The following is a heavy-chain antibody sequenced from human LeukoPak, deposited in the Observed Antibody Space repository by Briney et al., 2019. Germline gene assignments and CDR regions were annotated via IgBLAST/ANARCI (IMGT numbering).Heavy chain of an antibody. D-gene: IGHD3-10*01. J-gene: IGHJ4*02. CDR2: IYTSGST. CDR1: GGSISSGSYY. CDR3: ARGLLWFGGRYFDY. V-gene: IGHV4-61*02. Sequence: SGTLSLTCTGSGGSISSGSYYWSWIRQPAGKGLEWIGRIYTSGSTNYNPSLKSRVTISVDTSKNQYSLKLSSVTAADTAVYYCARGLLWFGGRYFDYWGQGTLVTVSS.